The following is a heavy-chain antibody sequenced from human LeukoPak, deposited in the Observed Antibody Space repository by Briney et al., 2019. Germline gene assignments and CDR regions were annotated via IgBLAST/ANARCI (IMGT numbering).Heavy chain of an antibody. Sequence: PSETLSLTCTVSGGSISSSSYYWGWIRQPPGKGLEWIGSIYYSGSTYYNPSLKSRVTISVDTSKNQFSLKLSSVTAADTAVYYCARVGLDIVVVPAAPLLIGFDYWGQGTLVTVSS. CDR2: IYYSGST. J-gene: IGHJ4*02. CDR3: ARVGLDIVVVPAAPLLIGFDY. D-gene: IGHD2-2*03. CDR1: GGSISSSSYY. V-gene: IGHV4-39*07.